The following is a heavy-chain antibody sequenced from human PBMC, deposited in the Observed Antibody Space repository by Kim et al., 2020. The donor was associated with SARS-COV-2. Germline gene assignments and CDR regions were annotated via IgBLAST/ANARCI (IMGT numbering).Heavy chain of an antibody. CDR3: VRGFDY. CDR2: IDSSGST. V-gene: IGHV4-59*09. Sequence: IDSSGSTPYPPSLKSRVTISVDTSKNQCSLRLSSVTAADTAVYYCVRGFDYWGQGTLVTVSS. J-gene: IGHJ4*02.